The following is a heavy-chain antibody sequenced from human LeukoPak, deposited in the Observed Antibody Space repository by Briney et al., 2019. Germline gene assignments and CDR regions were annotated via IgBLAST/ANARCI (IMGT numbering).Heavy chain of an antibody. J-gene: IGHJ4*02. Sequence: GGSLRLSCEASGFIFSTYWMSWVRQAPGKGLEWVANINQDGSEKHFVDSVKGRLITSRDNGKNSVYLQMNSLRAEDTAVYYCARAFISWSSSPMGGNWGQGTLVTVSS. CDR1: GFIFSTYW. V-gene: IGHV3-7*04. CDR3: ARAFISWSSSPMGGN. CDR2: INQDGSEK. D-gene: IGHD6-6*01.